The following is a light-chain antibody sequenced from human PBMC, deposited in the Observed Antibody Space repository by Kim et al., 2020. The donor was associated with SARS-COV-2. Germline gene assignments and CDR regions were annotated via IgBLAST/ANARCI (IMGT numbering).Light chain of an antibody. CDR1: SCDVGGYNY. J-gene: IGLJ3*02. Sequence: GQSVTISCTGTSCDVGGYNYVSWYQQPPGNSPILMIYDGSRRPSGVADRFSGSTSSNAASLTISGLQAEDEADYCCCSYAGSYSWVFGGGTQLTVL. CDR2: DGS. CDR3: CSYAGSYSWV. V-gene: IGLV2-11*01.